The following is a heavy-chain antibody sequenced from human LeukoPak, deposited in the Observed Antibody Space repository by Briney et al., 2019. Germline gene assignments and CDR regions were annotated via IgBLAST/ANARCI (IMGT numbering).Heavy chain of an antibody. CDR3: ARDGSYSGSGSPGYY. V-gene: IGHV3-11*01. CDR2: ISNSGSSI. J-gene: IGHJ4*02. CDR1: GFTFSDYY. D-gene: IGHD3-10*01. Sequence: GGSLRLSCAASGFTFSDYYMNWIRQAPGKGLEWVSYISNSGSSIYYADSVKGRFTISRDNAKNSLYLLMNSLRAEDTAVYYCARDGSYSGSGSPGYYWGQGTLVTVSS.